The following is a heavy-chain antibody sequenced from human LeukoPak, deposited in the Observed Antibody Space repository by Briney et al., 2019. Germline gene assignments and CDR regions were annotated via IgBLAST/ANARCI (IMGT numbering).Heavy chain of an antibody. CDR3: AGGSYCSGGSCYSVYFQH. Sequence: GGSLRLSCAASGFTVSSNYMSWVRQAPGKGLEWVSVIYSGGSTYYADSVKGRFTISRDNSKNTLYLQMNNLRAEDTAVYYCAGGSYCSGGSCYSVYFQHWGQGTLVTVSS. V-gene: IGHV3-53*01. D-gene: IGHD2-15*01. J-gene: IGHJ1*01. CDR2: IYSGGST. CDR1: GFTVSSNY.